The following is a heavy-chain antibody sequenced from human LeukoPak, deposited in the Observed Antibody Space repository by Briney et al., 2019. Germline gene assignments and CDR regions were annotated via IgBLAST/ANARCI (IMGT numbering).Heavy chain of an antibody. CDR3: ARAGVIRYVAWLINYYMDV. CDR2: NSGNGGST. CDR1: GFTFTNHA. Sequence: GGSLRLSCAASGFTFTNHAMQWVRQAPGKGLEYVAANSGNGGSTYYANSVKGRFTISRDNSKNTVYLQMDSLRAEDMAVYYCARAGVIRYVAWLINYYMDVWGKGTTVTVSS. D-gene: IGHD3-9*01. J-gene: IGHJ6*03. V-gene: IGHV3-64*01.